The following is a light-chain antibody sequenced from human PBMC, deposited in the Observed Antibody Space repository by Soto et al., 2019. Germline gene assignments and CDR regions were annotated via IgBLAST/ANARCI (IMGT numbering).Light chain of an antibody. V-gene: IGKV3-20*01. Sequence: IVLTQSPGTLSLSPGERATLSCGASQSVTNNFLAWHQQKPGQAPRLLIYGASSRATGVPDRFSGSGSGTDFTLTISRLEPGDFAVYYCQQYGTPLFTFGPGTKV. CDR3: QQYGTPLFT. CDR2: GAS. J-gene: IGKJ3*01. CDR1: QSVTNNF.